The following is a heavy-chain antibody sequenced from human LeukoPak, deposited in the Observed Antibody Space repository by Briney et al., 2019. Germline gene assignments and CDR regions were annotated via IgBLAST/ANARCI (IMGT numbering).Heavy chain of an antibody. Sequence: SETLSLTCTVSGGSISSYYWSWIRQPAGKGLEWIGRIYTSGSTNYNPSLKSRVTMSVDTSKNQFSLKLSSVTAADTAVYYCASSYYYDSSGYYSFYVYRGQGTLVTVSS. CDR1: GGSISSYY. CDR2: IYTSGST. V-gene: IGHV4-4*07. J-gene: IGHJ4*02. CDR3: ASSYYYDSSGYYSFYVY. D-gene: IGHD3-22*01.